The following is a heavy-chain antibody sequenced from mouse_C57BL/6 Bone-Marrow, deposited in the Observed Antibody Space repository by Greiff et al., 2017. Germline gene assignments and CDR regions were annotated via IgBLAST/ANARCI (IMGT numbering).Heavy chain of an antibody. Sequence: DVQLVESGGGLVQPGGSRKLSCAASGFTFSSFGMHWVRQAPEKGLEWVAYISSGSSTIYYADTVKGRFTISRDNPKNTLFLQMTSLRSEDTAMYYCASSYYRSNAMDYWGQGTSVTVSS. V-gene: IGHV5-17*02. D-gene: IGHD1-1*01. CDR1: GFTFSSFG. CDR2: ISSGSSTI. CDR3: ASSYYRSNAMDY. J-gene: IGHJ4*01.